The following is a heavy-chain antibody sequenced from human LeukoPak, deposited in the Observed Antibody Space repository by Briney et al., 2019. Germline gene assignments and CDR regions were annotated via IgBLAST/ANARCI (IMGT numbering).Heavy chain of an antibody. Sequence: SETLSLTCTVSGGSISSYYWSWIRQPPGKGLEWIGSIYYSGSTYYNPSLKSRVTISVDTSKNQFSLKLSSVTAADTAVYYCASLITFGGAFDYWGQGTLVTVSS. D-gene: IGHD3-16*01. V-gene: IGHV4-39*01. CDR3: ASLITFGGAFDY. CDR1: GGSISSYY. J-gene: IGHJ4*02. CDR2: IYYSGST.